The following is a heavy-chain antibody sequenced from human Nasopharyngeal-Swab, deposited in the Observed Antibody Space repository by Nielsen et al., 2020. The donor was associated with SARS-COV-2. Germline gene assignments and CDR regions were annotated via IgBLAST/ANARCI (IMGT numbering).Heavy chain of an antibody. Sequence: VRQAPGKGLEWVSYISSGGSTTHYADSVKGRFTISRDNAKNSLYLQMNSLRVGDTAVYYCARDGVTTVPTGEDYWGQGTLVTVSS. CDR2: ISSGGSTT. CDR3: ARDGVTTVPTGEDY. D-gene: IGHD4-17*01. V-gene: IGHV3-48*03. J-gene: IGHJ4*02.